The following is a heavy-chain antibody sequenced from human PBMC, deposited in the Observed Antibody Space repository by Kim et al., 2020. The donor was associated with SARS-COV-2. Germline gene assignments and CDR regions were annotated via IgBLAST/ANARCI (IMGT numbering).Heavy chain of an antibody. CDR2: IYYSGST. D-gene: IGHD3-10*01. CDR1: GGSISSSSYY. J-gene: IGHJ5*02. CDR3: ARGDTYYYGSGSHNWFDP. Sequence: SETLSLTCTVSGGSISSSSYYWGWIRQPPGKGLEWIGSIYYSGSTYYNPSLKSRVTISVDTSKNQFSLKLSSVTAADTAVYYCARGDTYYYGSGSHNWFDPWGQGTLVTVSS. V-gene: IGHV4-39*01.